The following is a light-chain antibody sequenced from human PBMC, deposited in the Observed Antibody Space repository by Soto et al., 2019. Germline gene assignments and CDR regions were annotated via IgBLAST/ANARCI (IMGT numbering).Light chain of an antibody. CDR2: EGS. Sequence: QSVLTQPASVSGSPGQSITISCTGTSSDVGSYNLVSWYQQHPGKAPKFIIYEGSKRPSGVSNRFSGSKSGNTASLTISGLQAEDEADYYCCSYAGGSTLIFGGGTQLTVL. CDR3: CSYAGGSTLI. V-gene: IGLV2-23*01. J-gene: IGLJ2*01. CDR1: SSDVGSYNL.